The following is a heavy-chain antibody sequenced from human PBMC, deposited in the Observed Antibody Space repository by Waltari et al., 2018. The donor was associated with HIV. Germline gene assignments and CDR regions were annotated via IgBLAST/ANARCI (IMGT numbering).Heavy chain of an antibody. Sequence: QVQLVESGGGVVQPGRSLRLSCAASRFTLRSYTMHWVRQAPGEGLEWVELKTWDGKENHAESVKGRFTVSRDDSRNILHLQMNSLRPEDTAVYYCARDGKSGSVDGFDIWGQGAMVTVSS. CDR1: RFTLRSYT. D-gene: IGHD1-1*01. CDR3: ARDGKSGSVDGFDI. CDR2: KTWDGKE. J-gene: IGHJ3*02. V-gene: IGHV3-30*04.